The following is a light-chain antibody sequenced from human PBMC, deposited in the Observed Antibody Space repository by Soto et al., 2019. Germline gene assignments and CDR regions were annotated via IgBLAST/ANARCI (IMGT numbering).Light chain of an antibody. V-gene: IGKV1-27*01. CDR2: AAS. Sequence: DVQMTQAPSSLSASVGDRVTITCRASQGISNYLAWYQQKPGKVPKLLIYAASILKSGVPSRFSGSGSGTDFTLTISSLQPEDVATYYCPKYNSAPRTFGGGTKVEIK. CDR1: QGISNY. J-gene: IGKJ4*01. CDR3: PKYNSAPRT.